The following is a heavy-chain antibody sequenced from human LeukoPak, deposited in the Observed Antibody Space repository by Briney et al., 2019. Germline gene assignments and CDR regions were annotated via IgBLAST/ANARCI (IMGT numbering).Heavy chain of an antibody. V-gene: IGHV3-21*01. CDR3: AREQWLLIDY. J-gene: IGHJ4*02. CDR1: GFTFSSSA. D-gene: IGHD3-22*01. Sequence: PGGSLRLSCAASGFTFSSSAMNWVRQAPGKGLEWVSSINNVASHIYYAHSVKGRFTISRDNAKNSLYLQMNSLSDEDTAVYYCAREQWLLIDYWGQGTLVTVSS. CDR2: INNVASHI.